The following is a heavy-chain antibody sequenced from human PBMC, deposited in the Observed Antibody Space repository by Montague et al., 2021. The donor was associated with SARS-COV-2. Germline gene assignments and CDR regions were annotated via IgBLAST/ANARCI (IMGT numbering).Heavy chain of an antibody. J-gene: IGHJ3*02. CDR1: GGSVTSGDYY. CDR2: NYNTGRS. D-gene: IGHD2-2*01. V-gene: IGHV4-61*08. CDR3: AREMPGHDVFDI. Sequence: SETLSLTCTVSGGSVTSGDYYWTWIRQPPGKGLEWIGYNYNTGRSNYTPSIKSRVTISMDTSKNQFSLKVDSVSAADTAVYYCAREMPGHDVFDIWGQGTMVTVSS.